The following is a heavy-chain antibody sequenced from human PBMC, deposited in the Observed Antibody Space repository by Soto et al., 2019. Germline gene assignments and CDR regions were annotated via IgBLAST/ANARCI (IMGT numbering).Heavy chain of an antibody. Sequence: GGSLRLSCAASGFTFSSYGMHWVRQAPGKGLEWVAVIWYDGSNKYYADSVKGRFTISRDNSKNTLYLQMNSLRAEDTAVYYCARSPGYCSGGSCYGVCDYWGQGTLVTVSS. CDR1: GFTFSSYG. V-gene: IGHV3-33*01. J-gene: IGHJ4*02. CDR3: ARSPGYCSGGSCYGVCDY. CDR2: IWYDGSNK. D-gene: IGHD2-15*01.